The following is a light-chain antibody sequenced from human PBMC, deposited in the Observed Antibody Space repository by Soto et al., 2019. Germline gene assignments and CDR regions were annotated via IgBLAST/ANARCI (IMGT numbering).Light chain of an antibody. J-gene: IGLJ1*01. CDR3: SSYTSSSTGV. Sequence: QSVLTQPDSVSGSPGQSITISCTGTRSDVGGYNYVSWYQQHPGKAPKLMIYEVSNRPSGVSNRFSGSKSGNTASLTISGLQAEDEADYYCSSYTSSSTGVFGTGTKLTVL. CDR1: RSDVGGYNY. CDR2: EVS. V-gene: IGLV2-14*01.